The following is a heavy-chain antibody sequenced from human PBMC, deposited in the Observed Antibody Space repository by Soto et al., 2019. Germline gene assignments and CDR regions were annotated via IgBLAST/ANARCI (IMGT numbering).Heavy chain of an antibody. CDR1: GFTFSSYA. CDR3: AKDFFSGYYDSSGYPTPDY. CDR2: ISGSGGST. Sequence: AGGSLRLSCAASGFTFSSYAMSWVRQAPGKGLEWVSAISGSGGSTYYADSVKGRFTISRDNSKNTLYLQMNSLRAEDTAVYYCAKDFFSGYYDSSGYPTPDYWGQGTLVTVSS. D-gene: IGHD3-22*01. V-gene: IGHV3-23*01. J-gene: IGHJ4*02.